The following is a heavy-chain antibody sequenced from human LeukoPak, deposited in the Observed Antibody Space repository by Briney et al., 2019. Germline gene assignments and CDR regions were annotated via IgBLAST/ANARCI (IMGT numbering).Heavy chain of an antibody. CDR1: GGTFSNHA. CDR2: IIPISGTA. J-gene: IGHJ4*02. V-gene: IGHV1-69*13. CDR3: ARWAGDSSAWYPALFDY. Sequence: SVKVSCKASGGTFSNHAISWVRQAPGQGLEWMGVIIPISGTANYAQKFQGRVTITADASTSTVYMELSSLTSDDTAVYYCARWAGDSSAWYPALFDYWGQGTLATVSS. D-gene: IGHD6-13*01.